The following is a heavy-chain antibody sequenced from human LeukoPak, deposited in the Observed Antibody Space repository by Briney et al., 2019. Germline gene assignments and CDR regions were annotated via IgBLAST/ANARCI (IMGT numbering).Heavy chain of an antibody. CDR2: IKQDGREK. Sequence: GGSLRLSCAASGFTFSSYWMSWVRQAPGKGLEWVANIKQDGREKYYVDSVKGRITISRDNAKNSLYLQMNSLGAEDTAIYYCATYRLVLLPFESWGQGTLVTVSS. D-gene: IGHD2/OR15-2a*01. J-gene: IGHJ4*02. CDR1: GFTFSSYW. V-gene: IGHV3-7*03. CDR3: ATYRLVLLPFES.